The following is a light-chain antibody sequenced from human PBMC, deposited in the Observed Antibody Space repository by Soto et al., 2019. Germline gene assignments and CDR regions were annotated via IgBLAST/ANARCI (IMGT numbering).Light chain of an antibody. J-gene: IGKJ3*01. CDR1: QSVSSSY. Sequence: ESVLTQSPGTLSMSPGERATLSCRASQSVSSSYSAWYQQKPGQAPRLLIYGASSRATGIPDRFSGSGSGTDFTLTISRLEPEDFAVYYCQQYGSSPFTFGPGTKVDFK. CDR3: QQYGSSPFT. V-gene: IGKV3-20*01. CDR2: GAS.